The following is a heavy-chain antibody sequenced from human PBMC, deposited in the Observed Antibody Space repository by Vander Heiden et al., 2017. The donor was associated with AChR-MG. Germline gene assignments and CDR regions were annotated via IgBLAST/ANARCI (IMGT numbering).Heavy chain of an antibody. CDR1: GYSFTSYW. CDR2: IYPGDSDT. D-gene: IGHD6-13*01. Sequence: EVQLVPSGAEVKKPGESLTISCKGSGYSFTSYWIGWVRQMPGKGLEGRGVIYPGDSDTRYSPSFQGQVTISADKSISTAYLQWSSLKASDTAMYYCARRSRGIAAAVFDYWGQGTLVTVSS. J-gene: IGHJ4*02. V-gene: IGHV5-51*01. CDR3: ARRSRGIAAAVFDY.